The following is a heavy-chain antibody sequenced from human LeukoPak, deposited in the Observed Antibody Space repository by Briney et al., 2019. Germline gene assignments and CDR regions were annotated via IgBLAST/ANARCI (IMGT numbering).Heavy chain of an antibody. CDR3: GRLFDS. V-gene: IGHV4-39*01. CDR1: GGAIISDNFY. Sequence: SDTLSLTCTVSGGAIISDNFYCGWVRQPPGKGLEWVGSINYSGTTYYNPSLRSRVSISVDTSRTQFFLGLNSVSAADTAVYYCGRLFDSWGQGILVTVSS. CDR2: INYSGTT. J-gene: IGHJ4*02.